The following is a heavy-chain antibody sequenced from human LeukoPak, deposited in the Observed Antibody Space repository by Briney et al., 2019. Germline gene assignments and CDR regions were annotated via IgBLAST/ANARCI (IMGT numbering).Heavy chain of an antibody. Sequence: PSETLSLTCTVSGYSISSGYYWSWIRQPPGKGLEWIGYIYHSGSTNYNPSLKSRVTISLDTSKNQFSLKLNSVTAADTAVYYCAREGVAVATLDYWGQGTLVTVSS. V-gene: IGHV4-61*01. D-gene: IGHD6-19*01. CDR1: GYSISSGYY. J-gene: IGHJ4*02. CDR3: AREGVAVATLDY. CDR2: IYHSGST.